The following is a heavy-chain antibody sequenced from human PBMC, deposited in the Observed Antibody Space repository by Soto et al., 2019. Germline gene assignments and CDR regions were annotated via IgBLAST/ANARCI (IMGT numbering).Heavy chain of an antibody. CDR3: AKETNEGVEMATITYYYYGMDV. V-gene: IGHV3-30*18. D-gene: IGHD5-12*01. CDR2: ISYDGSNK. CDR1: GFTFSSYG. Sequence: GGSLRLSCAASGFTFSSYGMHWVRQAPGKGLEWVAVISYDGSNKYYADSVKGRFTISRDNSKNTLYLQMNSLRAEDTAVYYCAKETNEGVEMATITYYYYGMDVWGQGTTVTVSS. J-gene: IGHJ6*02.